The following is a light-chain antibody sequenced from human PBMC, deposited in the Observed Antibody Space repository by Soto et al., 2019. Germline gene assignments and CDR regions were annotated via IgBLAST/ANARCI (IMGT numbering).Light chain of an antibody. J-gene: IGKJ4*01. CDR1: QSVSSN. CDR3: QQYNNWPSLT. CDR2: GAS. V-gene: IGKV3-15*01. Sequence: EIVMTQSLATLSVSPGERATLSCRASQSVSSNLAWYQQKPGQAPGLLIYGASTRATGIPARFSGSGSGTEFTLTISSLQSEDFAVYYCQQYNNWPSLTFGGGTKVEIK.